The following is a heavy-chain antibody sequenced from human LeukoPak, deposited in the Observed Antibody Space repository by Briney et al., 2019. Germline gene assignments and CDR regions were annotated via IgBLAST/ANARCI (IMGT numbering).Heavy chain of an antibody. V-gene: IGHV3-23*01. CDR3: AMLYSSSSIQRDY. CDR1: GFTFSSYA. CDR2: ISGSGGST. Sequence: PGGSLRLSCAASGFTFSSYAMSWVRQAPGKGLEWVSAISGSGGSTYYADSVKGRFTISRDNSKNTLYLQMNSLRVEDTAVYYCAMLYSSSSIQRDYWGQGTLVTVSS. D-gene: IGHD6-6*01. J-gene: IGHJ4*02.